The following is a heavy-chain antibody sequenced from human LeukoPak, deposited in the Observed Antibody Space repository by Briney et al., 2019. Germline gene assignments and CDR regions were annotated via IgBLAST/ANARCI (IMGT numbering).Heavy chain of an antibody. D-gene: IGHD3-22*01. V-gene: IGHV4-39*07. CDR2: IYYSGST. Sequence: SETLSLTCTVSGGSISSSSYYWGWIRQPPGKGLEWIGSIYYSGSTYYNPSLKSRVTISVDTSKNQFSLKLSSVTAADTAVYYCARGLRYYDSSGYYYVAFDIWGQGTMVTVSS. CDR1: GGSISSSSYY. CDR3: ARGLRYYDSSGYYYVAFDI. J-gene: IGHJ3*02.